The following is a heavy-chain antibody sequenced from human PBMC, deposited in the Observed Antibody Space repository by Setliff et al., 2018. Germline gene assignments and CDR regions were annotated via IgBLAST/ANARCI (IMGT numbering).Heavy chain of an antibody. CDR2: INPGGGST. J-gene: IGHJ4*02. CDR3: ARGYYDSYARYYVVGDY. CDR1: GYTLTNHY. D-gene: IGHD3-22*01. V-gene: IGHV1-46*01. Sequence: GASVKVSCKASGYTLTNHYMHWVRQAPGQGLEWMGMINPGGGSTTYAQKFQGRVTMTRDTSTSTVYMELSSLRTEDTAVYYCARGYYDSYARYYVVGDYWGQGTPVTVSS.